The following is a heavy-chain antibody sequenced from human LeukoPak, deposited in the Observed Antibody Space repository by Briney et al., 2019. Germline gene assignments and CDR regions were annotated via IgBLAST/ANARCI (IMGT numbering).Heavy chain of an antibody. CDR2: IYSGGST. Sequence: TGGSLRLSCAAYGFTVSSYYMTWVRQAPGKGLEWVSVIYSGGSTNYANSVKDRFTISRDNCKNTLYLQMNRLRADDTAMYYCARGYNSAWFYLDYWGQGTLVTVS. CDR3: ARGYNSAWFYLDY. D-gene: IGHD6-19*01. CDR1: GFTVSSYY. V-gene: IGHV3-66*01. J-gene: IGHJ4*02.